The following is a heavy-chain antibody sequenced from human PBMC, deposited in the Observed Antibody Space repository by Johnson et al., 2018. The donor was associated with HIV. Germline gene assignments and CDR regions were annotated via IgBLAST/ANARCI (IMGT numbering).Heavy chain of an antibody. CDR1: GFTFSSYA. V-gene: IGHV3-30*04. CDR3: ARERPGSGYDWGDAFDI. J-gene: IGHJ3*02. D-gene: IGHD5-12*01. Sequence: QMQLVESGGGVVQPGRSLRLSCAASGFTFSSYAMHWVRQAPGKGLEWVAVISYDGSNKYYADSVKGRFTISRDNSKNTLYLQMNSLRAEDTAVYYCARERPGSGYDWGDAFDIWGQGTMVTVSS. CDR2: ISYDGSNK.